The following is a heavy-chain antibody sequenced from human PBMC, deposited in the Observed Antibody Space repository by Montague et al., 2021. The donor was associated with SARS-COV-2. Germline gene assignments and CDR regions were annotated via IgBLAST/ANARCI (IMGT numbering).Heavy chain of an antibody. CDR1: GGSISSYY. V-gene: IGHV4-59*01. J-gene: IGHJ4*02. D-gene: IGHD2-2*01. CDR3: ARLAPERHCSTSTCSPY. Sequence: SETLSLTCTVSGGSISSYYWSWIRQPPGKGLEWIGYIYYGGSTNYSPSFKGRVIVPVDTSENQFSLSLSSVTAADTALYYCARLAPERHCSTSTCSPYWGQGTLVTVSS. CDR2: IYYGGST.